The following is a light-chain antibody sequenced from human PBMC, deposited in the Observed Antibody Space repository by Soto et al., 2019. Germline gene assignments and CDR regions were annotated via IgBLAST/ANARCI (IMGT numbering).Light chain of an antibody. J-gene: IGKJ2*01. CDR3: QQYYSTPPGYT. Sequence: SPDSLAVSLGXXATINXXXXXXXLYSSNNKNXXXWYQQKPGQPPKLLIYWASTRESGVPDRFSGSGSGTDFTLTISSLQAEDVAVYYCQQYYSTPPGYTFGQGTKLEIK. V-gene: IGKV4-1*01. CDR1: XXXLYSSNNKNX. CDR2: WAS.